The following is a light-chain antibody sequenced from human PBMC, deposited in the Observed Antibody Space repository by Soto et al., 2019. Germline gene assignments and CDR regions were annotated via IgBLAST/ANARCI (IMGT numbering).Light chain of an antibody. CDR3: QQYGRSPPWT. Sequence: EIVLTQSPGTLSLSPGERATLSCRASQRVSSSYLAWYRQKPGQAPRLLIYGASSRATCIPDRFSGSGSGTDFTLTSSRREAEDFAVYYCQQYGRSPPWTFGQGTKVEIK. J-gene: IGKJ1*01. CDR1: QRVSSSY. V-gene: IGKV3-20*01. CDR2: GAS.